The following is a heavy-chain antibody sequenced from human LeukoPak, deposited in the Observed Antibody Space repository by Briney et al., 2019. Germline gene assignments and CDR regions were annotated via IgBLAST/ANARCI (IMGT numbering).Heavy chain of an antibody. D-gene: IGHD3-22*01. V-gene: IGHV3-23*01. CDR2: ISGSGGST. Sequence: GGSLRLSCAASGFTFSSYAMSWVRQAPGKGLEWVSAISGSGGSTYYADSVKGRFTISRDNSKNTLYLQMNSLRAEDTAVYYCARDRTFDSSGCYAYWGQGILVTVSS. CDR3: ARDRTFDSSGCYAY. CDR1: GFTFSSYA. J-gene: IGHJ4*02.